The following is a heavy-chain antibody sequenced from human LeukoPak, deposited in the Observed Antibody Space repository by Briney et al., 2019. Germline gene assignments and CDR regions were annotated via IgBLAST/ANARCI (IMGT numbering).Heavy chain of an antibody. CDR3: AKVRLSSTSKWYYFDY. J-gene: IGHJ4*02. V-gene: IGHV3-23*01. CDR1: GFTFSSYA. Sequence: GGSLRLSCAASGFTFSSYAMNWVRQAPGKGLEWISTISSSGTSTYYTDSVKGRFTISRDNSESTLYLQMKSLRAEDTAVYYCAKVRLSSTSKWYYFDYWGQGTLVTVSS. D-gene: IGHD2-2*01. CDR2: ISSSGTST.